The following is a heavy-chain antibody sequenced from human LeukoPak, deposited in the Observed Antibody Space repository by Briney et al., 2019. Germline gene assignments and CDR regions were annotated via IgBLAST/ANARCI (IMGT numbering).Heavy chain of an antibody. CDR3: AKVHNGYSSGFDY. CDR2: ISWNSGSI. Sequence: GRSLRLSCAASGFTFDDYAMHWVRQAPGKGLEWVSGISWNSGSIGYADSVKGRFTISRDNAKNSLYLQMNSLRAEDTALYCCAKVHNGYSSGFDYWGQGTLVTVSS. D-gene: IGHD6-19*01. V-gene: IGHV3-9*01. J-gene: IGHJ4*02. CDR1: GFTFDDYA.